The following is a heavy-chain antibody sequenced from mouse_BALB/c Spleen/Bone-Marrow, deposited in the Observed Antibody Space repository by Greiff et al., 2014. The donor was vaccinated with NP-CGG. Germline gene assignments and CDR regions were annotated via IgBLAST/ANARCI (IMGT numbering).Heavy chain of an antibody. CDR1: GFTFSSYA. Sequence: EVQLVESGGGLVKPGGSLKLSCAASGFTFSSYAMSWVRQTPEKRLEWVATISSGGNYTYYPDSVKGRFTISRDNAKNTLYLQMSSLRSEDTAMYYCASTGYFFVYWGQGTTLTVSS. J-gene: IGHJ2*01. CDR3: ASTGYFFVY. D-gene: IGHD4-1*01. V-gene: IGHV5-9-3*01. CDR2: ISSGGNYT.